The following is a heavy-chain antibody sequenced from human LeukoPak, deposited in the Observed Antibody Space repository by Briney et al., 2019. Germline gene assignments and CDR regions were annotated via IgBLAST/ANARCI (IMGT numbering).Heavy chain of an antibody. CDR3: ARDIVVVPAPGGYGMDV. CDR2: IWYDGSNK. D-gene: IGHD2-2*01. J-gene: IGHJ6*04. Sequence: GGSLRLSCAASGFTFSSYGMHWVRQAPGKGLEWVAVIWYDGSNKYYADSVKGRFTISRDNSKNTLYLQMNSLRAEDTAVYYCARDIVVVPAPGGYGMDVWGKGTTVTVSS. CDR1: GFTFSSYG. V-gene: IGHV3-33*01.